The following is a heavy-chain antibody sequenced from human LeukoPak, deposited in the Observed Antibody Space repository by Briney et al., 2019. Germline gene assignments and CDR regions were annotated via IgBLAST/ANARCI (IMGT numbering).Heavy chain of an antibody. CDR1: GGSISGYN. Sequence: PSETLSLTCTVSGGSISGYNWNWIRQPPGKGLEWIGRISTGGNTAYNPSLKSRITLSLDTTKNQLSLNLTSVTAADTAMYYCARSLVGSTYFDYWGQGTLVAVSS. CDR3: ARSLVGSTYFDY. CDR2: ISTGGNT. V-gene: IGHV4-4*07. D-gene: IGHD2-2*01. J-gene: IGHJ4*02.